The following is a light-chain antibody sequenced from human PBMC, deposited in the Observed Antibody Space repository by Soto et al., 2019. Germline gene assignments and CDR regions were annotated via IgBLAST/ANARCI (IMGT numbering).Light chain of an antibody. CDR3: QQYYRTPLT. CDR1: QSVLYSSNNKNY. V-gene: IGKV4-1*01. J-gene: IGKJ4*01. CDR2: WAS. Sequence: DIVMTQSPDSLAVSLGERATINCKSSQSVLYSSNNKNYLAWYQQKPGQPHKLLIYWASTRESGVPDRFSGSGSGTDLTLTISSLQAEDVAVSYCQQYYRTPLTFGGGTKVEIK.